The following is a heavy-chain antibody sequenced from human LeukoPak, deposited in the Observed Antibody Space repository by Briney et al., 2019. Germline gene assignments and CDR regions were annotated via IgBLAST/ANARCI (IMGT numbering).Heavy chain of an antibody. Sequence: PSETLSLTCTVSGGSISSYSWNWIRHPARKRLEWIGRIYTTGNADYNPPPKSRVTMPMQMSTPQSYLNVNSATAAATAVYYCARDWAPTGYSSAWSRSTKYYYYMDVWGKVTTVTVSS. CDR2: IYTTGNA. CDR3: ARDWAPTGYSSAWSRSTKYYYYMDV. J-gene: IGHJ6*03. D-gene: IGHD6-13*01. CDR1: GGSISSYS. V-gene: IGHV4-4*07.